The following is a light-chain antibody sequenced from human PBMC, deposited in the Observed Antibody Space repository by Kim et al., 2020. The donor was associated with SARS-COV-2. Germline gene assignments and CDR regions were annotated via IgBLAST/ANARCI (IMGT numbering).Light chain of an antibody. Sequence: VSPGQTASITCSGEKLGDKYACWYQQKPGQSPVLVIYEDTKRPSGIPERFSGSNSGNTATLTISGTQAMDEADYYCQAWDTSTVVFGGGTKLTVL. CDR2: EDT. V-gene: IGLV3-1*01. CDR3: QAWDTSTVV. J-gene: IGLJ3*02. CDR1: KLGDKY.